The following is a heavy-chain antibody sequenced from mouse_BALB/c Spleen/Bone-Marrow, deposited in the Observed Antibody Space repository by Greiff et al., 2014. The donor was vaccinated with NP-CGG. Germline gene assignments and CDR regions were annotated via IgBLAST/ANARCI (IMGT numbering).Heavy chain of an antibody. CDR2: IAPGSGST. CDR1: GYTFTSYW. CDR3: ARGYGNSAWFAY. J-gene: IGHJ3*01. Sequence: DLVKPGASVKLSCKASGYTFTSYWINWIKQRPGQGLEWIGRIAPGSGSTYYNEMFKGKATLTVDTSSSTAYIQLGSLSSEDSAVYFCARGYGNSAWFAYWGQGTLVTVSA. D-gene: IGHD2-10*02. V-gene: IGHV1S41*01.